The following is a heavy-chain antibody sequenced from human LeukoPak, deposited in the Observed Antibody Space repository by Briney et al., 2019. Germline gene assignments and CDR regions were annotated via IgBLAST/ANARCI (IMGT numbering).Heavy chain of an antibody. J-gene: IGHJ6*02. Sequence: SETLSLTCAVYGGSFSGYYWSWIRQPPGKGLEWIGEINHSGSTNYNPSLKSRVTISVDTSKNQFSLKLSSVTAADTAVYYCARDFIGSSSWYNYYYYYGMDVWGQGTTVTVSS. CDR3: ARDFIGSSSWYNYYYYYGMDV. V-gene: IGHV4-34*01. CDR1: GGSFSGYY. CDR2: INHSGST. D-gene: IGHD6-13*01.